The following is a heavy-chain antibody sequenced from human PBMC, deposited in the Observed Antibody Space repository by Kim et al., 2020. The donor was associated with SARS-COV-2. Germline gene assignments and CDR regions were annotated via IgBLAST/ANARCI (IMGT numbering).Heavy chain of an antibody. Sequence: GGSLRLSCAASGFTFSSYSMNWVRQAPGKGLEWVSSISSSSSYIYYADSVKGRFTISRDNAKNSLYLQMNSLRAEDTAVYYCARPWGDMVVVPAGFYGMDGWGQGTAVT. J-gene: IGHJ6*02. V-gene: IGHV3-21*01. CDR3: ARPWGDMVVVPAGFYGMDG. CDR1: GFTFSSYS. CDR2: ISSSSSYI. D-gene: IGHD2-2*01.